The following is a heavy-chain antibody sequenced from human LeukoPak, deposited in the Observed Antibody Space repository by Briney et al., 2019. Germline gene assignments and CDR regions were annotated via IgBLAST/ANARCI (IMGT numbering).Heavy chain of an antibody. J-gene: IGHJ3*02. V-gene: IGHV1-3*03. Sequence: ASVKVSCKASGYTFTSYAMHWVRQAPGQRLEWMGWINAGNGNTKYSQEFQGRVTITRDTSASTAYMELSSLRSEDMAVYYCAREDSSSWYSAFDIWGQGTMVTVSS. CDR1: GYTFTSYA. D-gene: IGHD6-13*01. CDR2: INAGNGNT. CDR3: AREDSSSWYSAFDI.